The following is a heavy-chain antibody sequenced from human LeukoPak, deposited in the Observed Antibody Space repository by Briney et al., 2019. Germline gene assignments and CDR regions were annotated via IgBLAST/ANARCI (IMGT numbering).Heavy chain of an antibody. CDR1: GGSISSGGYY. Sequence: PSETLSLTCTVSGGSISSGGYYWSWIRQPPGKGLEWIGYIYHSGSTYYNPSLKSRVTISVDRSKNQFSLKLSSVTAADTAVYYCARDNGIAAAGTRFDPWGQGTLVTVSS. J-gene: IGHJ5*02. CDR3: ARDNGIAAAGTRFDP. CDR2: IYHSGST. D-gene: IGHD6-13*01. V-gene: IGHV4-30-2*01.